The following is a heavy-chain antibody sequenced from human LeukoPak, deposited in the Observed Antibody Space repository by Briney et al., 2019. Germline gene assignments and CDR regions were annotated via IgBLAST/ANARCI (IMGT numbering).Heavy chain of an antibody. J-gene: IGHJ5*02. CDR2: MNPNSGNT. V-gene: IGHV1-8*03. CDR1: GYTFTSYD. D-gene: IGHD2-2*02. Sequence: GASVKVSCKASGYTFTSYDINWVRQATGQGLEWMGRMNPNSGNTGYAQKFQGRVTITRNTSISTAYMELSSLRSEDTAVYYCARGPGYCSSTSCYRGGWFDPWGQGTLVTVSS. CDR3: ARGPGYCSSTSCYRGGWFDP.